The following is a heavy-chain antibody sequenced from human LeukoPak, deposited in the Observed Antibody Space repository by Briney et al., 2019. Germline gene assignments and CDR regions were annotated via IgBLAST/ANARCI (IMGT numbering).Heavy chain of an antibody. V-gene: IGHV3-33*06. Sequence: GRSLRLSCVASGFTFSGYGMHWVRQAPGKGLEWVAVIWYDGSNKYYADSVKGRFTISRDNSKNTLYLQMNSLRAEDTAVYYCAKVNLRGRGAVASRGPYYYGMDVWGQGTTVTVSS. CDR1: GFTFSGYG. CDR2: IWYDGSNK. CDR3: AKVNLRGRGAVASRGPYYYGMDV. J-gene: IGHJ6*02. D-gene: IGHD6-19*01.